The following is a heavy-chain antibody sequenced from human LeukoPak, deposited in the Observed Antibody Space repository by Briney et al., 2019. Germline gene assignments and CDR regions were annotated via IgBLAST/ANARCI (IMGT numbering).Heavy chain of an antibody. D-gene: IGHD6-19*01. CDR3: ARSGMYSSGWFDY. J-gene: IGHJ4*02. V-gene: IGHV3-30*02. CDR2: IHYDGTNE. CDR1: GFTFSSYG. Sequence: GGSLRLSCAASGFTFSSYGMHWVRQAPGKGLEWVAFIHYDGTNEYYADSVKGRFTISRDNAKNSLYLQMNSLRAEDTALYYCARSGMYSSGWFDYWGQGTLVTVSS.